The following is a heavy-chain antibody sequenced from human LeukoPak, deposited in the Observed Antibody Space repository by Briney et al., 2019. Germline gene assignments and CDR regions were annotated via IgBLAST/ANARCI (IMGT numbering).Heavy chain of an antibody. J-gene: IGHJ4*02. Sequence: KPSETLSLTCTVSGYSISSGYYWGWIRQPPGKGLEGIGSIYHSGSTYYNPSLKSRVTISVDTSKNQFSLKLSSVTAADTAVYYCAGDRYSSSLDYWGQGTLVTVSS. CDR1: GYSISSGYY. CDR3: AGDRYSSSLDY. D-gene: IGHD6-6*01. V-gene: IGHV4-38-2*02. CDR2: IYHSGST.